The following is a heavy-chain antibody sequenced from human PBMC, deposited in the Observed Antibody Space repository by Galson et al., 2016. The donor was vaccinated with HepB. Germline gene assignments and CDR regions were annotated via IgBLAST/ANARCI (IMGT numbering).Heavy chain of an antibody. CDR2: IVVGSGKT. D-gene: IGHD3-3*01. V-gene: IGHV1-58*01. CDR1: GFTFGSSA. CDR3: AADRVIGDTISGVVIRGWFDP. J-gene: IGHJ5*02. Sequence: SVKVSCKASGFTFGSSAVQWVRLTRGQRLEWIGWIVVGSGKTDYAQKFQERVTITRDMSTSTAYMELSSLRAEDTAVYYCAADRVIGDTISGVVIRGWFDPWGQGTLVTVSS.